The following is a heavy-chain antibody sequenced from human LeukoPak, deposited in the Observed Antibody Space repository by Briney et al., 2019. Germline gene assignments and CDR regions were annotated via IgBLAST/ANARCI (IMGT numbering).Heavy chain of an antibody. CDR1: GYTFTGYG. V-gene: IGHV1-69*13. J-gene: IGHJ6*02. CDR3: ASQFTRQQLAYYYYYGMDV. CDR2: IIPIFGTA. D-gene: IGHD6-13*01. Sequence: SVKVSCKASGYTFTGYGISWVRQAPGQGLEWMGGIIPIFGTANYAQKFQGRVTITADESTSTAYMELSSLRSEDTAVYYCASQFTRQQLAYYYYYGMDVWGQGTTVTVSS.